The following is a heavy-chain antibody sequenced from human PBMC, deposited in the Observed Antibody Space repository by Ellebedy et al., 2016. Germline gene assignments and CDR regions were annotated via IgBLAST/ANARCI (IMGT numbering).Heavy chain of an antibody. CDR2: FSYDGSNK. Sequence: GESLKISCAASGFTFSNFGMHWVRQPPGKGREWGAVFSYDGSNKYYTDSVKGRFTISRDNSKNTLYLQMNSLRAEDTAMYFCAKAHSGSTSDTHLGMDVWGQGTTVTVSS. J-gene: IGHJ6*02. CDR1: GFTFSNFG. D-gene: IGHD1-26*01. CDR3: AKAHSGSTSDTHLGMDV. V-gene: IGHV3-30*18.